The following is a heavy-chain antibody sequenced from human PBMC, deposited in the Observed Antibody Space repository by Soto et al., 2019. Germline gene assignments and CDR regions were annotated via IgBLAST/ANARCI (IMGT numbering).Heavy chain of an antibody. CDR3: ARVRGYWRGGGCFGFIDWFAP. V-gene: IGHV4-59*01. CDR2: IYYSGST. J-gene: IGHJ5*02. D-gene: IGHD2-15*01. Sequence: PSETLSLTCTVSGGSISSYYWSWIRQPPGKGLEWIGYIYYSGSTNYNPSLKSRVTISVDTSKNQFSLKLSSVTAADTAVYYCARVRGYWRGGGCFGFIDWFAPWGEGPLVTVPS. CDR1: GGSISSYY.